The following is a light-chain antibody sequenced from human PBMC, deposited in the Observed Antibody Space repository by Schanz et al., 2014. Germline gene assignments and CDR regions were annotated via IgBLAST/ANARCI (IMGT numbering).Light chain of an antibody. Sequence: EIVLTQSPGTLSLSPGERATLSCRASQRVTSNSLAWYQQKPGQAPRLLIYGAFSRATGIPDRFSGSGSGTDFTLTISSLQAEDVAVYYCQQYYSPPLTFGGGTKVEIK. J-gene: IGKJ4*01. V-gene: IGKV3-20*01. CDR1: QRVTSNS. CDR3: QQYYSPPLT. CDR2: GAF.